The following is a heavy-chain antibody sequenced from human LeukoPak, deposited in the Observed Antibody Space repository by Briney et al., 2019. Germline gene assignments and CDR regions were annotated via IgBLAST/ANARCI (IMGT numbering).Heavy chain of an antibody. V-gene: IGHV3-30*18. CDR3: AKDRLAVQWLAPLDY. CDR1: GFTFSSYG. CDR2: ISYDGSKK. D-gene: IGHD6-19*01. Sequence: GGSLRLSCATSGFTFSSYGMHWVRQAPGRGLEWVAIISYDGSKKYYADSVKGRFTISRDNSKNTVYLQMNSLSGEDTAVYNCAKDRLAVQWLAPLDYWGQGTLVTVSS. J-gene: IGHJ4*02.